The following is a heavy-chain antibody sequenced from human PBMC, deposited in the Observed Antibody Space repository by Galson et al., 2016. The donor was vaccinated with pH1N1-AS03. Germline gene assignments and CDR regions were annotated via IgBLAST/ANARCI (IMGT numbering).Heavy chain of an antibody. CDR1: GFNVNNNY. Sequence: SLRLSCAASGFNVNNNYMTLVRQAPGKGLDWVSVIYSGGITYYADSVKGRFFISRDTFTNTLYLQMSSLTAADPAVYFCARSYLGSNHLYYYGLEVWGQGTMVTVSS. CDR2: IYSGGIT. D-gene: IGHD3-10*01. J-gene: IGHJ6*02. CDR3: ARSYLGSNHLYYYGLEV. V-gene: IGHV3-53*01.